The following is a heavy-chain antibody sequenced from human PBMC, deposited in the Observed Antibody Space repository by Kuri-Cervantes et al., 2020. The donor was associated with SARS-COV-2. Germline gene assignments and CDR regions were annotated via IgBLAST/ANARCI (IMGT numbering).Heavy chain of an antibody. CDR1: GGSINSGNYY. Sequence: LRLSCTVSGGSINSGNYYWSWIRQPVGKGLEWIGFIYTSGSTNYIPSLKSRVTISLDTSKNQFSLKLSSVTAADTAVYYCARDIAAAGTGFDYWGQGTLVTVSS. V-gene: IGHV4-61*02. CDR3: ARDIAAAGTGFDY. J-gene: IGHJ4*02. D-gene: IGHD6-13*01. CDR2: IYTSGST.